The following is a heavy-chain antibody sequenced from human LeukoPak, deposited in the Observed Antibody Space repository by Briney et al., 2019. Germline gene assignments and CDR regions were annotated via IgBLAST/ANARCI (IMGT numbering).Heavy chain of an antibody. CDR3: ARGFGNTHYAPFDY. D-gene: IGHD3-10*01. V-gene: IGHV4-38-2*02. Sequence: SETLSLTCTVSGYSISSGYYWGWIRQPPGKGLEWIGSIYHSGSTYYNPSLKSRVTISVDTSKNQFSLKLSSVTAADTAVYYCARGFGNTHYAPFDYWGQGTLVTVSS. CDR1: GYSISSGYY. J-gene: IGHJ4*02. CDR2: IYHSGST.